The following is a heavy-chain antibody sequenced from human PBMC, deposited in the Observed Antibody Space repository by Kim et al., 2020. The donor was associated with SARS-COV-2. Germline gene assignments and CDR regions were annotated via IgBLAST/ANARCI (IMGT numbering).Heavy chain of an antibody. J-gene: IGHJ5*02. Sequence: PSLRSRVAISLDTSKRQFSLKLGSVTAADTAVYYCARVEGGYSYGFSPFDAWGQGTRVTVSS. D-gene: IGHD5-18*01. CDR3: ARVEGGYSYGFSPFDA. V-gene: IGHV4-59*01.